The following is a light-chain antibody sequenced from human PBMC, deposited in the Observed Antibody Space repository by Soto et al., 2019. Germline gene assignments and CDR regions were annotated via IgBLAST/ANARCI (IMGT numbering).Light chain of an antibody. CDR1: QSVSSY. CDR2: DAS. J-gene: IGKJ4*01. Sequence: EIVLTQSPATLSLSPGERATLSCRASQSVSSYLAWYQQKPGQAPRLLIYDASNRATGIPARFSGSGSETDFTLTISNLEPEDFAVYYCQQRSIWPLSFGGGTKVEIK. V-gene: IGKV3-11*01. CDR3: QQRSIWPLS.